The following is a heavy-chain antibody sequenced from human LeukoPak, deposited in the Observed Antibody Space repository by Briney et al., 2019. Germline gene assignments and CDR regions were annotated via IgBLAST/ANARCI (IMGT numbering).Heavy chain of an antibody. V-gene: IGHV4-34*01. Sequence: SETLSLTCAVYGGSFSGYYWSWICQPSGKGLECIGEINHSGSTNDNPSLKSRGTISVDTSKNQFSLKLSSVTAADAAVYYCARRLWFGESRRKGFDYWGQGTLVTVSS. CDR2: INHSGST. J-gene: IGHJ4*02. CDR1: GGSFSGYY. CDR3: ARRLWFGESRRKGFDY. D-gene: IGHD3-10*01.